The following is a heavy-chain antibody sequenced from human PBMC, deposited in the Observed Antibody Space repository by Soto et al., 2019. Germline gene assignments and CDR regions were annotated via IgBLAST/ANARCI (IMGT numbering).Heavy chain of an antibody. CDR3: AKVDSSGYYSPPYYYYGMDV. CDR2: ISGSGGST. J-gene: IGHJ6*02. D-gene: IGHD3-22*01. Sequence: PGGSLRLSCAASGFTFSSYAISWVRQAPGKGLEWVSAISGSGGSTYYADSVKGRFTISRDNSKNTLYLQMNSLRAEDTAVYYCAKVDSSGYYSPPYYYYGMDVWGQGTTVTVSS. CDR1: GFTFSSYA. V-gene: IGHV3-23*01.